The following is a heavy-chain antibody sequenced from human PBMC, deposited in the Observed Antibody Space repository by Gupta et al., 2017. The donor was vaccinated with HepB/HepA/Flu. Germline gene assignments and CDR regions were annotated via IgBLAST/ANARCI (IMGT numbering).Heavy chain of an antibody. D-gene: IGHD2-2*02. V-gene: IGHV1-2*02. CDR1: GYTFTGYY. CDR2: LNPNRGGT. J-gene: IGHJ6*03. Sequence: QVQLVQSGAEVKKPGASVKVSCKASGYTFTGYYMHWVRQAPGQGLEWMGWLNPNRGGTNYALKFQGRVTMTRDTSISTAYMELSRLRSDDTAVYYCARGYCSSTSCYTSYYYYMDVWGKGTTVTVSS. CDR3: ARGYCSSTSCYTSYYYYMDV.